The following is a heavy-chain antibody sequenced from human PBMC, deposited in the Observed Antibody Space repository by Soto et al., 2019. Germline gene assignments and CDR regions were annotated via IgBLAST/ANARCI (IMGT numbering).Heavy chain of an antibody. J-gene: IGHJ4*02. CDR1: GYTFTRSG. V-gene: IGHV1-18*01. CDR3: AHLPWKQLWPRAPVVY. Sequence: ASVKVSCKASGYTFTRSGISWVRQAPGQGLEWMGWISTYNGNTNYAQKLQGRVTITKDTSKNQLVLTMTNMDPVDTATYYCAHLPWKQLWPRAPVVYWGQGTPVTVSS. CDR2: ISTYNGNT. D-gene: IGHD5-18*01.